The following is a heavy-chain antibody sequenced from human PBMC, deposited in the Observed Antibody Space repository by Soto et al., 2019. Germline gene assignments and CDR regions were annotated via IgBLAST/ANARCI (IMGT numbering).Heavy chain of an antibody. D-gene: IGHD2-2*02. CDR3: ARVGDCSSTSCYTNYYYYGMDV. Sequence: RASVKVSCKASGYTFTGYYMHWVRQAPGQGLEWMGWINPNSGGTNYAQKFQGRVTMTRDTSISTAYMELSRLRSDDTAVYYCARVGDCSSTSCYTNYYYYGMDVWGQGTTVTVSS. CDR1: GYTFTGYY. CDR2: INPNSGGT. V-gene: IGHV1-2*02. J-gene: IGHJ6*02.